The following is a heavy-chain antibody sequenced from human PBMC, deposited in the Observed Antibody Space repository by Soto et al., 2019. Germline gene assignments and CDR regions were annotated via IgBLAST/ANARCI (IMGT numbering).Heavy chain of an antibody. V-gene: IGHV3-30*03. J-gene: IGHJ5*02. CDR1: GFTFSSYG. CDR3: ARLLYYYDTSGYLFDP. D-gene: IGHD3-22*01. CDR2: ISYDGSNK. Sequence: PGGSLRLSCAASGFTFSSYGMHWVRQAPGKGLEWVAVISYDGSNKYYGDSVKGRFTISRDNSKSTLYLQMNSLRAEDTAVYYCARLLYYYDTSGYLFDPWGQGTLVTVSS.